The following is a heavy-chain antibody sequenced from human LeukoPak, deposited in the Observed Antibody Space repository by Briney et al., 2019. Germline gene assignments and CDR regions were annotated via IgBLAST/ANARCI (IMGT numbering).Heavy chain of an antibody. CDR2: IYTSGST. J-gene: IGHJ4*02. CDR1: GGSISSGSNY. V-gene: IGHV4-61*02. CDR3: ARDGYNYRRFDY. Sequence: PSQTLSLTCTVSGGSISSGSNYWSWIRQPAGKGLEWIGRIYTSGSTNYNPSLKSRVTISVDTSKNQFSLKLSSVTAADTAVYYCARDGYNYRRFDYWGQGTLVTVSS. D-gene: IGHD5-24*01.